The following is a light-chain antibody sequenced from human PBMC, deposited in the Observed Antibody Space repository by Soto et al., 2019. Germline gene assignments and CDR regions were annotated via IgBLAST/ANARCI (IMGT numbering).Light chain of an antibody. CDR1: QSVSSNY. J-gene: IGKJ5*01. Sequence: EIVLTQSPGTLSLSPGERATFSCRASQSVSSNYLAWYRQKPGQAPRLLIYGASSRATGIPDRFSGSGSGTDFTLTISRLEPEDFAVYYCQQYGSSPETFGQGTRLEIK. CDR2: GAS. V-gene: IGKV3-20*01. CDR3: QQYGSSPET.